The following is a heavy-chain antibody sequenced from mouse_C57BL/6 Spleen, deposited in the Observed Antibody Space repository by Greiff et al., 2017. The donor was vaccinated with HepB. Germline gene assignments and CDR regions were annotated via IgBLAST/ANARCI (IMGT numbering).Heavy chain of an antibody. CDR1: GYTFTDYE. CDR3: TRGERVLLYYFDY. CDR2: IDPETGGT. D-gene: IGHD2-14*01. Sequence: QVQLQQSGAELVRPGASVTLSCKASGYTFTDYEMHWVKQTPVHGLEWIGAIDPETGGTAYNQKFKGKAILTADKSSSTAYMELRSLTSEDSAVYYCTRGERVLLYYFDYWGQGTTLTVSS. J-gene: IGHJ2*01. V-gene: IGHV1-15*01.